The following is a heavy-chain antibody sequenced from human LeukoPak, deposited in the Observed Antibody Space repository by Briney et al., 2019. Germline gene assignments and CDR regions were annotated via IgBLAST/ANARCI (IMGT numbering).Heavy chain of an antibody. CDR1: GGSFSGYY. CDR2: INHSGST. Sequence: SETLSLTCAVYGGSFSGYYWSWIRQPPGKGLEWIGEINHSGSTNYNASLKSRVTISVDTSKNQFSLKLSSVTAADTAVYYCAREEDCSGGICYLGNAFDIWGQGTLVTVSS. CDR3: AREEDCSGGICYLGNAFDI. D-gene: IGHD2-15*01. J-gene: IGHJ4*02. V-gene: IGHV4-34*01.